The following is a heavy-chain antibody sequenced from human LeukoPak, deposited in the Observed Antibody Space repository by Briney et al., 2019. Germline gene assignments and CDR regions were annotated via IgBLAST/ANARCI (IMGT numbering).Heavy chain of an antibody. V-gene: IGHV1-2*02. CDR1: GNTFTGYY. CDR3: AREVGEQWLVRDGAFDI. Sequence: ASVKVSCKASGNTFTGYYMHWVRQAPGQGLEWMGWINPNSGGTNYAQKFQGRVTMTRDTSISTAYMELSRLRSEDTAVYYCAREVGEQWLVRDGAFDIWGQGTMVTVSS. CDR2: INPNSGGT. D-gene: IGHD6-19*01. J-gene: IGHJ3*02.